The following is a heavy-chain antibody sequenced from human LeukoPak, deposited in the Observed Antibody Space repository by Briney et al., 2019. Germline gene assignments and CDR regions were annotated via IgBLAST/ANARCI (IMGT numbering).Heavy chain of an antibody. D-gene: IGHD5-24*01. V-gene: IGHV3-53*04. CDR1: GFTVSSNY. CDR3: ARLEMATIGGAFDI. J-gene: IGHJ3*02. CDR2: IYSGLST. Sequence: GGSLKPPCQPPGFTVSSNYLSWVRQPPGKGLEGVSVIYSGLSTDYADSVKGRFTISRHNSKNTLYLQMNSLRAEDTAVYYCARLEMATIGGAFDIWGQGTMVTVSS.